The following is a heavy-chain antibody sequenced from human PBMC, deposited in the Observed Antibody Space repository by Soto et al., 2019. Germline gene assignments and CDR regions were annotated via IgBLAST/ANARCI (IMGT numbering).Heavy chain of an antibody. CDR2: ISYDGSNK. V-gene: IGHV3-30-3*01. Sequence: QVQLVESGGGVVQPGRSLRLSCAASGFTFSSYAMHWVRQAPGKGLEWVAVISYDGSNKYYADSVKGRFTISRDNSKNTLYLQMNSLRAEDTAVYYCASYYPIVGAPERDYWGQGTLVTVSS. D-gene: IGHD1-26*01. CDR1: GFTFSSYA. CDR3: ASYYPIVGAPERDY. J-gene: IGHJ4*02.